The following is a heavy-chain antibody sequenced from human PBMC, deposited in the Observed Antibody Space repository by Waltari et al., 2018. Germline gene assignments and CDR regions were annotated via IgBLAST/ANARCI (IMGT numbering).Heavy chain of an antibody. V-gene: IGHV4-38-2*02. CDR1: GYSISSGYY. D-gene: IGHD1-26*01. J-gene: IGHJ3*02. Sequence: QVQLQESGPGLVKPSETLSLTCAVSGYSISSGYYWGWIRQPPGKGLEWIGSIYHSGSTYYNPSLKSRVTISVDTSKNQFSLKLSSVTAADTAVYYCARDPAWELLHAFDIWGQGTMVTVSS. CDR3: ARDPAWELLHAFDI. CDR2: IYHSGST.